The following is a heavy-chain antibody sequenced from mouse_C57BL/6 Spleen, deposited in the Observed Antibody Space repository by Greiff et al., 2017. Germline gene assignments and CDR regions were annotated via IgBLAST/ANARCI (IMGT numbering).Heavy chain of an antibody. Sequence: EVQLQQSGPGLAKPSQTLSLTCSVTGYSITSDYWNWIRKFPGNKLEYMGKISYSGSTNYNPSLKSRISITLDTAKNQYYLQLKSVTTEDTATYYCARKGDGYYWYFDVWGTGTTVTVSS. CDR3: ARKGDGYYWYFDV. CDR2: ISYSGST. D-gene: IGHD2-3*01. V-gene: IGHV3-8*01. CDR1: GYSITSDY. J-gene: IGHJ1*03.